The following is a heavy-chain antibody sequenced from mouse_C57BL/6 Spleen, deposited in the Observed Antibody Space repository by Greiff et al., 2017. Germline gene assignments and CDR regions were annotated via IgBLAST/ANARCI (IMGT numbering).Heavy chain of an antibody. V-gene: IGHV1-42*01. D-gene: IGHD1-1*01. CDR2: INPSTGGT. CDR3: ARGVTTVLDY. Sequence: VQLQQSGPELVKPGASVKISCKASGYSFTGYYMNWVKQSPEKSLEWIGEINPSTGGTTYNQKFKAKATLTVDKSSSTAYMQLKSLTSEDSAVYYCARGVTTVLDYWGQGTTRTVSS. CDR1: GYSFTGYY. J-gene: IGHJ2*01.